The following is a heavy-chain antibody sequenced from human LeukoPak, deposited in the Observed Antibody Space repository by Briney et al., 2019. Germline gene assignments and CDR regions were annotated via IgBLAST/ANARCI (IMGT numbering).Heavy chain of an antibody. D-gene: IGHD6-13*01. Sequence: ASVKVSCKASGGTFSSYAISWVRQAPGQGLEWMGWISAYNGNTNYAQKLQGRVTMTTDTSTSTAYMELRSLRSDDTAVYYCASSRESSTYDPWGQGTLVTVSS. CDR3: ASSRESSTYDP. J-gene: IGHJ5*02. V-gene: IGHV1-18*01. CDR2: ISAYNGNT. CDR1: GGTFSSYA.